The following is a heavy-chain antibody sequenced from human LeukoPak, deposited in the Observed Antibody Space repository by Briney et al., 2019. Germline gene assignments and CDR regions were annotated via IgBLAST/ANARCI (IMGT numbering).Heavy chain of an antibody. Sequence: PGGSLRLSCAASGFTFNNYAMSWVRQAPGKGLEWMSVLSYDARNKYFADSVKGRFTLSRDNSKNTLYLQMNNLRTEDTAVYYCARGQRAHVEWSPYMDVWGKGTTVTVSS. V-gene: IGHV3-30*04. CDR3: ARGQRAHVEWSPYMDV. CDR2: LSYDARNK. CDR1: GFTFNNYA. J-gene: IGHJ6*04. D-gene: IGHD3-3*01.